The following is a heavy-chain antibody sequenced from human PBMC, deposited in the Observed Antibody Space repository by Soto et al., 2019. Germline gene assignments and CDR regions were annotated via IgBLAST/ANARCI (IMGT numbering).Heavy chain of an antibody. V-gene: IGHV3-53*04. CDR3: ASPTRRGYSYGYFCDY. CDR1: GFTVSSNY. J-gene: IGHJ4*02. D-gene: IGHD5-18*01. Sequence: GGSLRLSCAASGFTVSSNYMSWVRQAPGKGLEWVSVIYSGGSTYYADSVKGRFTISRHNSKNTLYLQMNSLRAEDTVVYYCASPTRRGYSYGYFCDYGGQGTLVTVSS. CDR2: IYSGGST.